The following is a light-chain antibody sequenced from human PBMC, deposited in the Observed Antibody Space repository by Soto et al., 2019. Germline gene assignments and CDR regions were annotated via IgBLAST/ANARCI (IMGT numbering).Light chain of an antibody. J-gene: IGKJ2*01. CDR3: QQSYSPPRT. Sequence: DIQMTQSPSPLSASVGDRGSINCRASQYISTFLNWYQQKPGKAPNLLISTASSLQSGVPSRFSGSGSGTDFTLTISSLQPEDFATYYCQQSYSPPRTFGQGTKVDIK. CDR1: QYISTF. CDR2: TAS. V-gene: IGKV1-39*01.